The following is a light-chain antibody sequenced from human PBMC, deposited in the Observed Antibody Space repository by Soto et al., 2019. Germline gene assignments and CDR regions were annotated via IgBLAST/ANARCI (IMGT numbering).Light chain of an antibody. V-gene: IGKV3-15*01. Sequence: ERVMTQSPVTLSASPGERATLSCRASQNIGSDLAWYQQKPGQAPRLLLYAISTRAPDVPARFSGSGSATEFTLTITSLQSEDFAVYYCHRYYTWPISFGGGTRVEI. CDR3: HRYYTWPIS. CDR2: AIS. J-gene: IGKJ4*01. CDR1: QNIGSD.